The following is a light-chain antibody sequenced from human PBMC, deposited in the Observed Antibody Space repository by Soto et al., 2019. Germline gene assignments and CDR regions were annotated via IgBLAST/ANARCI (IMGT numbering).Light chain of an antibody. V-gene: IGKV3-20*01. CDR2: GAS. Sequence: EIVLTQSPGTLSLSPGERATLSCRASPSVSGSNLAWYQQKPGQAPRLVIYGASSRATGIPDRFSGSGSGTEFTLTISSLQSEDFAFFYCQQYGTSPKTFGQGTKVDIK. CDR3: QQYGTSPKT. J-gene: IGKJ1*01. CDR1: PSVSGSN.